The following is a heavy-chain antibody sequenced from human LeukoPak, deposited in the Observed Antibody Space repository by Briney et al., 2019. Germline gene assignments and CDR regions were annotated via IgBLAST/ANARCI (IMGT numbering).Heavy chain of an antibody. V-gene: IGHV3-66*01. J-gene: IGHJ4*02. CDR2: IYSGGST. CDR1: GSTVSSNY. Sequence: GGSLRLSCAASGSTVSSNYMSWVRQAPGKGLEWVSVIYSGGSTYYADSVKGRFTISRDNSKNTLYLQMNSLRAEDTAVYYCARYSSGWYDYYFDYWGQGTLATVSS. D-gene: IGHD6-19*01. CDR3: ARYSSGWYDYYFDY.